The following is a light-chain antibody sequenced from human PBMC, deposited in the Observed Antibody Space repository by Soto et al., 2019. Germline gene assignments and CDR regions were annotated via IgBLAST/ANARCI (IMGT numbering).Light chain of an antibody. Sequence: EIVLTQSPATLSLSPGERATLSCRASQSVSSYLAWYQQKPGQAPRLLIYDASNRATGIPARFSGSGSGTDFTLTISSLEPEDFAVYYCQQRSNWPALRLTFGGGTKVEIK. J-gene: IGKJ4*01. CDR1: QSVSSY. CDR2: DAS. CDR3: QQRSNWPALRLT. V-gene: IGKV3-11*01.